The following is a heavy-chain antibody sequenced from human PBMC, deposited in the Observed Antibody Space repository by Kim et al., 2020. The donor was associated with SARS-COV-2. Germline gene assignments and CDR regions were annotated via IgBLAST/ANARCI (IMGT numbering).Heavy chain of an antibody. V-gene: IGHV4-39*01. CDR1: SASLDSGAYY. CDR3: TRHYGSVSDY. Sequence: SETLSLTCTVSSASLDSGAYYWGWIRQSPGKGLEWIGNIHFTGSTYYNPSLKSRVTMSVDTSKNQFSLKVTSVTAADTALYFCTRHYGSVSDYWGQGTLVTVSS. J-gene: IGHJ4*02. CDR2: IHFTGST. D-gene: IGHD4-17*01.